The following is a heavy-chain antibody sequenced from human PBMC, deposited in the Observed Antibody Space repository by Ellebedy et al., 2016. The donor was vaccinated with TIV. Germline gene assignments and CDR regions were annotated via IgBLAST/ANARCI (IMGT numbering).Heavy chain of an antibody. J-gene: IGHJ4*02. CDR3: AKGSIGAATSCLDD. Sequence: LSLTCAASGFAFSSFAMTWVRQAPGKGLEWVSVVSGGSADTHYADSVKGRFTISRDNSKNTLYLQMNSLRAEDTAVYYCAKGSIGAATSCLDDWGQGTLVTVSS. D-gene: IGHD6-13*01. V-gene: IGHV3-23*01. CDR1: GFAFSSFA. CDR2: VSGGSADT.